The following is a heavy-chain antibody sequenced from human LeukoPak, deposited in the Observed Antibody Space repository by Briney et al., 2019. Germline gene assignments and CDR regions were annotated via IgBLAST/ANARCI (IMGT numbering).Heavy chain of an antibody. CDR3: ACGPQYTGSFPF. D-gene: IGHD1-26*01. CDR1: GFTFSSYS. J-gene: IGHJ4*02. Sequence: GGSLRLSCADSGFTFSSYSMNWVRQAPGKGLEWVSSISSSSSYIYYADSVKGRFTISRDNAENSVYLQMNSLRAEDTAVYYCACGPQYTGSFPFWGQGTLVTVSS. CDR2: ISSSSSYI. V-gene: IGHV3-21*01.